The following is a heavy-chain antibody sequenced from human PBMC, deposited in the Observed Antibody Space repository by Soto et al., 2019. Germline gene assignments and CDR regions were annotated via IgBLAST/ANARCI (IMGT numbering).Heavy chain of an antibody. D-gene: IGHD3-16*01. Sequence: KPSETLSLTCTVSGGSISSYYWSWIRQPPGKGLEWIGYIYYSGSTNYNPSLKSRVTISVDTSKNQFSLKLSSVTAADTAVYYCARVAFGGAFDYWGQGTLVTVSS. CDR3: ARVAFGGAFDY. CDR2: IYYSGST. V-gene: IGHV4-59*01. CDR1: GGSISSYY. J-gene: IGHJ4*02.